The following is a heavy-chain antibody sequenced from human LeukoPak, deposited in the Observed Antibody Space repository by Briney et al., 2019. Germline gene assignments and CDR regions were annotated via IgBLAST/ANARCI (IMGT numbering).Heavy chain of an antibody. CDR3: AKDPGSMVRGFYMDV. D-gene: IGHD3-10*01. J-gene: IGHJ6*03. CDR2: IRNDGSIK. V-gene: IGHV3-30*02. CDR1: GFTFSNYD. Sequence: GGSLRLSCAASGFTFSNYDMHWVRQAPGKGLEWVAYIRNDGSIKYYADSLKGRFTISRDNSKNTVYLQMNSLRPEDTALYYCAKDPGSMVRGFYMDVWAKGPRSPSP.